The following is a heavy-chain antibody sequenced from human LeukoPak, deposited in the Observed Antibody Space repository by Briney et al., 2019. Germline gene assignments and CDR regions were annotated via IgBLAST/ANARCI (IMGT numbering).Heavy chain of an antibody. D-gene: IGHD3-3*01. J-gene: IGHJ5*02. CDR2: INHSGST. CDR1: GGSFSGYY. CDR3: ASTTYYDFWSGYP. V-gene: IGHV4-34*01. Sequence: PSETLSLTCAVYGGSFSGYYWSWIRQPPGKGLEWIGEINHSGSTNYNPSLKSRVTISVDTSKNQFSLKLSSVTAADTAVYYCASTTYYDFWSGYPWGQGTLVTVSS.